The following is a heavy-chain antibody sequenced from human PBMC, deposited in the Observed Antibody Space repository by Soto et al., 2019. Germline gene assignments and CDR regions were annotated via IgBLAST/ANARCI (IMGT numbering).Heavy chain of an antibody. J-gene: IGHJ6*02. CDR2: IIPIFGTA. V-gene: IGHV1-69*12. CDR1: GGTFSSYA. Sequence: QVQLVQSGAEVKKPGSSVKVSCKASGGTFSSYAISWVRQAPGQGLEWMGGIIPIFGTANYAQKFQGRVTITADESTSTAYMELSSLRSEDTAVYYCARTRDIVLVPAASLYYCYGMDVWGQGTTVTVSS. CDR3: ARTRDIVLVPAASLYYCYGMDV. D-gene: IGHD2-2*01.